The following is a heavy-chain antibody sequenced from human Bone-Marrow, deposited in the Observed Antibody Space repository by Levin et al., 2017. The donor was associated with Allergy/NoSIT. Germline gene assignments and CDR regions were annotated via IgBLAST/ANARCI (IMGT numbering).Heavy chain of an antibody. CDR2: ISGGGGSI. V-gene: IGHV3-23*01. Sequence: QAGGSLRLSCAASGFTFSSYAMDWVRQAPGKGLEWVSGISGGGGSIYYADSVKGRFTISRDNSKNTLHLEMNSLTVEDTAVYYCVKDGAFFDFWSGYSEVAFDVWGQGTMVTVSS. D-gene: IGHD3-3*01. CDR1: GFTFSSYA. CDR3: VKDGAFFDFWSGYSEVAFDV. J-gene: IGHJ3*01.